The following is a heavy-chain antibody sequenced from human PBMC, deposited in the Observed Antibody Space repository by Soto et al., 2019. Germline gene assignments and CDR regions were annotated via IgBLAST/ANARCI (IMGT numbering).Heavy chain of an antibody. CDR1: GGSLSSYY. CDR2: IYYSGST. V-gene: IGHV4-59*01. D-gene: IGHD3-3*01. CDR3: ARGGRFLEWLSSYYFDY. Sequence: PSETLSLTCTVSGGSLSSYYWSWLRQPPGKGLEWIGYIYYSGSTNYNPSLKSRVTISVDTSKNQFSLKLSSVTAADTAVYYCARGGRFLEWLSSYYFDYWGQGTLVTVSS. J-gene: IGHJ4*02.